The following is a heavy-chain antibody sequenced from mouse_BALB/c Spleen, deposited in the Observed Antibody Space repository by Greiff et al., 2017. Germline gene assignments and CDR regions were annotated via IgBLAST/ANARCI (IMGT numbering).Heavy chain of an antibody. CDR2: ISSGSSTI. CDR3: ARWGYYGSLYAMDY. CDR1: GFTFSSFG. V-gene: IGHV5-17*02. D-gene: IGHD1-1*01. J-gene: IGHJ4*01. Sequence: EVHLVESGGGLVQPGGSRKLSCAASGFTFSSFGMHWVRQAPEKGLEWVAYISSGSSTIYYADTVKGRFTISRDNPKNTLFLQMTSLRSEDTAMYYCARWGYYGSLYAMDYWGQGTSVTVSS.